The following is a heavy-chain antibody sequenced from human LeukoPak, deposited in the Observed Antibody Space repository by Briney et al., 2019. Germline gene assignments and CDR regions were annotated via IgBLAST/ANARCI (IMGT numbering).Heavy chain of an antibody. CDR2: TSAYNGNT. D-gene: IGHD2-8*01. V-gene: IGHV1-18*01. CDR1: GYTFTSYG. CDR3: ASTYCTNGVCYKDDAFDI. J-gene: IGHJ3*02. Sequence: ASVKVSCKASGYTFTSYGISWVRQAPGQGLEWMGWTSAYNGNTNYAQKLQGRVTMTTDTSTSTAYMELRSLRSDDTAVYYCASTYCTNGVCYKDDAFDIWGQGTMVTVSS.